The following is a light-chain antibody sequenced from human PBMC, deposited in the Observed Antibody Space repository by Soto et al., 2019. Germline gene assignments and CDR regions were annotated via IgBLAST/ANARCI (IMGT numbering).Light chain of an antibody. J-gene: IGLJ3*02. Sequence: QSALTQPRSVSGSPGQSVTISCTGTSSDVGGYNFVSWYQQHPGKAPKLMIYDVSKRPSGVPDRCSGSKSANTASLTISGLQAEDEADYYCCSYAGSYTRVFGGGTKLTVL. CDR2: DVS. CDR1: SSDVGGYNF. CDR3: CSYAGSYTRV. V-gene: IGLV2-11*01.